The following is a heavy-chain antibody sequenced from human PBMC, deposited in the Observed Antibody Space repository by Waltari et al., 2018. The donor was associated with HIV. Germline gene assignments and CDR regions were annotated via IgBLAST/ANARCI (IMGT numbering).Heavy chain of an antibody. CDR3: ARQSGVGATRFDP. CDR1: GGSINSTYYY. J-gene: IGHJ5*02. Sequence: HLRESGPGLVKPSETLALSCTVSGGSINSTYYYWAWIRQPPGKGLEWIGSIYYRRRAYYHLSLKSRVTISLDTAKNQFSLKFNSLTAADTAAYYCARQSGVGATRFDPWGQGAQVIVSS. CDR2: IYYRRRA. D-gene: IGHD3-16*01. V-gene: IGHV4-39*01.